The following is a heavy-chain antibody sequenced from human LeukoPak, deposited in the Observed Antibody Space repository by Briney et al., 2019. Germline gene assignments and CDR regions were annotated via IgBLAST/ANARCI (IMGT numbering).Heavy chain of an antibody. D-gene: IGHD6-13*01. CDR2: ISYDGSNK. CDR3: ARGSSSSAGWFDP. J-gene: IGHJ5*02. V-gene: IGHV3-30-3*01. Sequence: GGSLRLSCAASGFTFSSYAMHWVRQAPGKGLEWVAVISYDGSNKYYADSVKGRLTISRDNSKNTLYLQMNSLRAEDTAVYYCARGSSSSAGWFDPWGQGTLVTVSS. CDR1: GFTFSSYA.